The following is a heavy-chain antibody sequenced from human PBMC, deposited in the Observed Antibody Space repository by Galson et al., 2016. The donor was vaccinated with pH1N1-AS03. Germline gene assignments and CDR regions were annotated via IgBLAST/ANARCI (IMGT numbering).Heavy chain of an antibody. J-gene: IGHJ4*02. D-gene: IGHD2-8*02. CDR3: VTGNQNYFDY. CDR2: IWNDGSLK. CDR1: GFTFRTFG. V-gene: IGHV3-33*01. Sequence: SLRLSCAASGFTFRTFGMHWDRQAPGKGLEWVAVIWNDGSLKKYGDSVKGRFIISRDNSNNTVSLEMSSLRAEDTAVYYCVTGNQNYFDYWGQGTLVTVSS.